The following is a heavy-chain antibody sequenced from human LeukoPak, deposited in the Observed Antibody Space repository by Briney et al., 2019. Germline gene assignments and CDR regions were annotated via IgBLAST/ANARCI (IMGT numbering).Heavy chain of an antibody. Sequence: VASVKVSCKASGYTFTSHDINWARQATGQGLEWMGWMNPSSVTTGSAQKFQGRVTMTWNTSISTAYMELSGLRSEDTAVYYCARVAVAGTGDWFDPWGQGTLVTVSS. V-gene: IGHV1-8*01. CDR1: GYTFTSHD. D-gene: IGHD6-19*01. CDR3: ARVAVAGTGDWFDP. CDR2: MNPSSVTT. J-gene: IGHJ5*02.